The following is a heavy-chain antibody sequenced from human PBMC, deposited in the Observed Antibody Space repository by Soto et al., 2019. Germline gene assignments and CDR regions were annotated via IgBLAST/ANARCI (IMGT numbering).Heavy chain of an antibody. Sequence: PGGSLRLSCAASGFTFSSYWMHWVRQAPGKGLVWVSRINSDGSNTNYADSVKGRFTISRDNAKNTLYLQMNSLRAEDTAVYYCARRYCSGGDCYHVDYWGQGTLVTVSS. J-gene: IGHJ4*02. CDR1: GFTFSSYW. V-gene: IGHV3-74*01. CDR3: ARRYCSGGDCYHVDY. D-gene: IGHD2-15*01. CDR2: INSDGSNT.